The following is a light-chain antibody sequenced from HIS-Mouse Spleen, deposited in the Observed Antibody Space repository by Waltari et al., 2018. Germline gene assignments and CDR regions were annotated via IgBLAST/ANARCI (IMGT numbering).Light chain of an antibody. V-gene: IGLV2-14*03. Sequence: QSALTQPASVSGSPGQSITISCTGTSSDVGGYNYVSWYQQHPGKPPKLMIYDVSNRPSGVSNRFSGSKSGNTASLNISGLQAEDEADYYCSSYTSSSTWVFGGGTKLTVL. CDR1: SSDVGGYNY. J-gene: IGLJ3*02. CDR3: SSYTSSSTWV. CDR2: DVS.